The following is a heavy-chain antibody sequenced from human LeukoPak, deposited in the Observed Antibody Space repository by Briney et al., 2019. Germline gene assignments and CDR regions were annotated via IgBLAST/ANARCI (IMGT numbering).Heavy chain of an antibody. CDR2: IREDGSEA. D-gene: IGHD5-18*01. CDR1: GFIFSNFW. Sequence: GGSLRLSCEASGFIFSNFWMSWVRQAPGKGLEWVANIREDGSEAYYVDFVKGRFTISRDNDKNSLHLQMNSLRVEDTAVYYCARVHYFRENSYAGPFDQWGQGTLVTVSS. V-gene: IGHV3-7*01. CDR3: ARVHYFRENSYAGPFDQ. J-gene: IGHJ4*02.